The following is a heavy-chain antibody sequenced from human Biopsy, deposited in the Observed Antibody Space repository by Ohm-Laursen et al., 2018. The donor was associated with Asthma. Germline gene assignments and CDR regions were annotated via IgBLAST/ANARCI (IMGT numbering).Heavy chain of an antibody. CDR2: ITGSGGFT. J-gene: IGHJ4*02. V-gene: IGHV3-23*01. D-gene: IGHD1-26*01. Sequence: SLRLSCSAFGFTFSNYVMSWVRQAPGKGLEWVSSITGSGGFTYYADSVKGRFTISRDNSKNTLHLEMNSLRVEDTAVYYCPKDVFPGWELRRGPDYWGQGTLVTVSS. CDR3: PKDVFPGWELRRGPDY. CDR1: GFTFSNYV.